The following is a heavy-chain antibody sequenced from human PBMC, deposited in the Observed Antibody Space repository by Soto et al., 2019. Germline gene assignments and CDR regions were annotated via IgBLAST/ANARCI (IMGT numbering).Heavy chain of an antibody. Sequence: GGSLRLSCAASGFTFSSYGMHWVRQAPGKGLEWVAVISYDGSNKYYADSVKGRFTISRDNSKNTLYLQMNSLRAEDTAVYYRAKENRYNWNPLCYWGQGTLVTVSS. CDR2: ISYDGSNK. V-gene: IGHV3-30*18. CDR1: GFTFSSYG. CDR3: AKENRYNWNPLCY. D-gene: IGHD1-20*01. J-gene: IGHJ4*02.